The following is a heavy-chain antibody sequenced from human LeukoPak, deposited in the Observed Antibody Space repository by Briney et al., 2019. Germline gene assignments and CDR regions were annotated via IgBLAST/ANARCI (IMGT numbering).Heavy chain of an antibody. CDR2: INPNSGGT. D-gene: IGHD3-10*01. CDR1: GYIFTGYH. Sequence: GASVKVSCKASGYIFTGYHMHWVRQAPGQGLEWMGWINPNSGGTNYAQKFQGRVTMTRDTSISTAYMELSRLRSDDTAVYYCARADLGLLWFGELFGYWFDLWGQGTLVTVSS. J-gene: IGHJ5*02. V-gene: IGHV1-2*02. CDR3: ARADLGLLWFGELFGYWFDL.